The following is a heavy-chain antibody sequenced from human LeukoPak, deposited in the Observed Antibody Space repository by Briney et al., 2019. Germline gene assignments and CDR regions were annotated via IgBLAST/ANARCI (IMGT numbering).Heavy chain of an antibody. CDR1: GFTFSSYG. V-gene: IGHV3-30*02. CDR2: IRYDGSNK. CDR3: AKSKDLDYYGSGSQDY. J-gene: IGHJ4*02. Sequence: GGSLRLSCAASGFTFSSYGMHWVRQAPGKGLEWVAFIRYDGSNKYYADFVKGRFTISRDNSKNTLYLQMNSLRAEDTAVYYCAKSKDLDYYGSGSQDYWGQGTLVTVSS. D-gene: IGHD3-10*01.